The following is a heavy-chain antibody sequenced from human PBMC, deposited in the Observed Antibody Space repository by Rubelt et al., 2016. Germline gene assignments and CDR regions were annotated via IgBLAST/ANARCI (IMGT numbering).Heavy chain of an antibody. Sequence: QLQLQESGPGLVKPWETLSLTCTVSGDSISRSSYYWGWIRQPPGKGLEWIGSIYYSGNTYYNPSLKSRVTISVDTAKNQFSLKVSAGTAADTAVDYCADLPGVWGKGTTVTVSS. V-gene: IGHV4-39*01. CDR2: IYYSGNT. J-gene: IGHJ6*04. CDR1: GDSISRSSYY. CDR3: ADLPGV.